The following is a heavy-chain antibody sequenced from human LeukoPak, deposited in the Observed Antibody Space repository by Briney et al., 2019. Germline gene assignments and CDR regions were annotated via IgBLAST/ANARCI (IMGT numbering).Heavy chain of an antibody. V-gene: IGHV3-74*01. D-gene: IGHD6-13*01. CDR3: AMDLRGGAAGLEGADF. J-gene: IGHJ4*01. Sequence: PGGSLKLSCAASGFTFSSNWMHWVRQAPGKGLVWVSQINTDGSSTNYADSVKGRFTISRDNARNTLYLQMNSLRAEDTAVYYCAMDLRGGAAGLEGADFWGRGTQVTVSS. CDR1: GFTFSSNW. CDR2: INTDGSST.